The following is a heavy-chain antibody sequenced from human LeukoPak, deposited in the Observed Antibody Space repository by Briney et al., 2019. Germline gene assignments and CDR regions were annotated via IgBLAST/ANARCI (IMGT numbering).Heavy chain of an antibody. D-gene: IGHD3-22*01. CDR2: IYYSGST. CDR1: GGSVSSGSYY. CDR3: ARGGEPWAYDSSGYYLR. V-gene: IGHV4-61*01. Sequence: SETLSLTCTVSGGSVSSGSYYWSWIRQPPGKGLEWIGYIYYSGSTNYNPPLESRVTISVDTSKNQFSLKLSSVTAADTAVYYCARGGEPWAYDSSGYYLRWGQGTLVTVSS. J-gene: IGHJ4*02.